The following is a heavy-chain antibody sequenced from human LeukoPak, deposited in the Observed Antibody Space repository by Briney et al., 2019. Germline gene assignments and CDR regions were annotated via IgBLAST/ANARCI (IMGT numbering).Heavy chain of an antibody. Sequence: GGSLRLSCAASGFTLSSYEMNWVRLAPGKRLEWISYISRTGNSIYYADSVKGRFTISRDSAKNSLYLQMNSLRAEDTAVYYCARGPYSSNWYVDYWGQGTLVTVAS. CDR2: ISRTGNSI. CDR1: GFTLSSYE. D-gene: IGHD6-13*01. CDR3: ARGPYSSNWYVDY. J-gene: IGHJ4*02. V-gene: IGHV3-48*03.